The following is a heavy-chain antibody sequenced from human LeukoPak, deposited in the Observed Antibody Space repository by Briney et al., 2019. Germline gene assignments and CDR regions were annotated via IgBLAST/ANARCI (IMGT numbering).Heavy chain of an antibody. D-gene: IGHD5-24*01. CDR2: ICYSGST. CDR1: GGSISSYY. CDR3: ARNLDGYNSDFDY. V-gene: IGHV4-59*01. J-gene: IGHJ4*02. Sequence: SSETLSLTCTVSGGSISSYYWSWIRQPPGKGLEWIGYICYSGSTNYNPSLKSRVTISVDTSKNQFSLKLSSVTAADTAVYYCARNLDGYNSDFDYWGQGTLVTVSS.